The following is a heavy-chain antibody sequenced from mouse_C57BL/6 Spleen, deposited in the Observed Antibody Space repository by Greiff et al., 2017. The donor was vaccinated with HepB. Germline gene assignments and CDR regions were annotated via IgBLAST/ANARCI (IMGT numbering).Heavy chain of an antibody. CDR2: ISSGGDYI. Sequence: XVMLVESGEGLVKPGGSLKLSCAASGFTFSSYAMSWVRQTPEKRLEWVAYISSGGDYIYYADTVKGRFTISRDNARNTLYLQMSSLKSEDTAMYYCTREDYYGSSFYFDYWGQGTTLTVSS. CDR3: TREDYYGSSFYFDY. D-gene: IGHD1-1*01. CDR1: GFTFSSYA. V-gene: IGHV5-9-1*02. J-gene: IGHJ2*01.